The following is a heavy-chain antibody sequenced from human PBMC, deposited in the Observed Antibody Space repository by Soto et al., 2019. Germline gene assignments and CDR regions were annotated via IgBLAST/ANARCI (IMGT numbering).Heavy chain of an antibody. CDR3: ARYWQLVRDNWFDP. V-gene: IGHV1-18*01. Sequence: ASVKVSCKASGGTFSSYGISWVRQAPGQGLEWMGWISAYNGNTNYAQKLQGRVTMTTDTSTSTAYMELRSLKSDDTAVYYCARYWQLVRDNWFDPWGQGTLVTVSS. D-gene: IGHD6-6*01. CDR1: GGTFSSYG. J-gene: IGHJ5*02. CDR2: ISAYNGNT.